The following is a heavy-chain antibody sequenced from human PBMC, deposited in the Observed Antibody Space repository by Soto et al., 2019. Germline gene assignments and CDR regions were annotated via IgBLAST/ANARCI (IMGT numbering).Heavy chain of an antibody. CDR3: ARLLVDTALGNEVYYYIDV. D-gene: IGHD5-18*01. V-gene: IGHV4-31*03. CDR1: GGSISSGGYY. CDR2: IYYSGST. Sequence: QVQLQESGPGLVKPSQTLSLTCTVSGGSISSGGYYWSWIRQHPGKGLEWIGYIYYSGSTYYNPSRKSRVTISVDTSKNQYALKLRSVTAADTAVYYGARLLVDTALGNEVYYYIDVWGKGTTVTVSS. J-gene: IGHJ6*03.